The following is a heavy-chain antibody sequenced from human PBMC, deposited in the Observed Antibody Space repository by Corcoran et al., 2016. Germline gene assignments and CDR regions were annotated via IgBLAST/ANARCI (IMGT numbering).Heavy chain of an antibody. J-gene: IGHJ2*01. Sequence: EVQLVESGGGLVKPGGSLRLSCAASGFTFSNAWMNWVRQAPGKGLEWVGRIKSKTDGGTTDYAAPVKGRFTISREDSKNKLSLQMNSLKTEYTAVYDCSTGYPGWYFEPWGRGTLRTVSS. V-gene: IGHV3-15*07. CDR2: IKSKTDGGTT. D-gene: IGHD1-26*01. CDR3: STGYPGWYFEP. CDR1: GFTFSNAW.